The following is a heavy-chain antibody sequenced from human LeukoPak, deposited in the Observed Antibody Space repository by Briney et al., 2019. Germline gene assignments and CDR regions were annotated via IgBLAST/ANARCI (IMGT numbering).Heavy chain of an antibody. Sequence: GGSLRLSCAASGFTVITNDMTWVRQAPGKGLEWVSVLYSDGNTKYADSVQGRFTISRDNSKNTLYLEMNSLSPDDTAVYYCARGVEPLAANTLAYWGQGALVTVSS. CDR2: LYSDGNT. V-gene: IGHV3-53*01. J-gene: IGHJ4*02. D-gene: IGHD1-14*01. CDR1: GFTVITND. CDR3: ARGVEPLAANTLAY.